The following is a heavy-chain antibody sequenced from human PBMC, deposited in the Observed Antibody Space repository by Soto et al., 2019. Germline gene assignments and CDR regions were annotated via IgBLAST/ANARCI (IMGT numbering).Heavy chain of an antibody. Sequence: GGSLTLSCVASGFSFSNYNMNWVRQAPGKGLEWVSCITDSSDTVHYADSVRGRFTISRDNAESSLYLQMNSLRDEDTAVYFCARDFGHGYYLDYWGRGTLVTVSS. CDR1: GFSFSNYN. D-gene: IGHD3-3*01. CDR3: ARDFGHGYYLDY. V-gene: IGHV3-48*02. CDR2: ITDSSDTV. J-gene: IGHJ4*02.